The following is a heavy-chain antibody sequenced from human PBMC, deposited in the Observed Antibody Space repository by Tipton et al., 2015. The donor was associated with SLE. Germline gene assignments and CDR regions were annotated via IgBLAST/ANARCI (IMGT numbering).Heavy chain of an antibody. V-gene: IGHV4-34*01. CDR3: ARHDYDLNGYYQHYFDY. CDR1: AGSFTGYS. Sequence: TLSLTCAVSAGSFTGYSWNWIRRSPGKGLEWIGAIGHSGTPNYNPSLKSRGTFSLDTSKNHFSLSLTSVTAADTAIYYCARHDYDLNGYYQHYFDYWGQGTLVTVSS. J-gene: IGHJ4*02. CDR2: IGHSGTP. D-gene: IGHD3-22*01.